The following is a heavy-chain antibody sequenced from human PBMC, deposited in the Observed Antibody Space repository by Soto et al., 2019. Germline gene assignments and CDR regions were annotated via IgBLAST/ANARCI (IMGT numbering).Heavy chain of an antibody. Sequence: GGSLRLSCAASGFTVSSNYMSWVRQAPGKGLEWVSVIYSGGSTYYADSVKGRFTISRDNSKNTLYLQMNSLRAEDTAVYYCARDHFYYYYGMDVWGQGTTVTVSS. J-gene: IGHJ6*02. CDR3: ARDHFYYYYGMDV. V-gene: IGHV3-53*01. CDR1: GFTVSSNY. CDR2: IYSGGST.